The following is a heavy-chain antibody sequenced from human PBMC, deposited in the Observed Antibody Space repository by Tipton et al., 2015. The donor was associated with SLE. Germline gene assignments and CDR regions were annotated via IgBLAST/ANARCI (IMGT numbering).Heavy chain of an antibody. CDR2: IYHSGST. D-gene: IGHD6-13*01. J-gene: IGHJ2*01. V-gene: IGHV4-38-2*01. CDR1: GYSISSGYF. Sequence: TLSLTCAVSGYSISSGYFWGWIRQPPGKGLEWIGSIYHSGSTYYNPSLKSRVTISVDTSKNQFSLKLSSVTAADTAVYYCARTTIAAAGTWYFDLWGRGTLVTVSS. CDR3: ARTTIAAAGTWYFDL.